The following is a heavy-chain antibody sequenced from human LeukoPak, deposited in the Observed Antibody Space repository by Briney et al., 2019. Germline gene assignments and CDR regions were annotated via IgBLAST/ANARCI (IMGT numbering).Heavy chain of an antibody. CDR2: ISSSAGST. CDR3: ARDRPYYYDSSGYDAFDI. J-gene: IGHJ3*02. V-gene: IGHV3-23*01. Sequence: GGSLRLSCVASGFTFSNYAMDWVRQAPGKGLEWVSIISSSAGSTYYADSVKGRFTISRDNSKNSLYLQMNSLRAEDTAVYYCARDRPYYYDSSGYDAFDIWGQGTMVTVSS. CDR1: GFTFSNYA. D-gene: IGHD3-22*01.